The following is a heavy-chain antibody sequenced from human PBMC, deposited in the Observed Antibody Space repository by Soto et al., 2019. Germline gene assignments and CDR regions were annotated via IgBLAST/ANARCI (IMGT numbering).Heavy chain of an antibody. D-gene: IGHD6-19*01. CDR1: GYSFTSYW. CDR3: ARLPVAGTDYYYYGMDV. Sequence: GESLKISCKGSGYSFTSYWIGWVRQMPGKGLEWMGIIYPGDSDTRYSPSFQGQVTISADKSISTAYLQWSSLKASDTAMYYCARLPVAGTDYYYYGMDVWGQGTKVTVSS. J-gene: IGHJ6*02. CDR2: IYPGDSDT. V-gene: IGHV5-51*01.